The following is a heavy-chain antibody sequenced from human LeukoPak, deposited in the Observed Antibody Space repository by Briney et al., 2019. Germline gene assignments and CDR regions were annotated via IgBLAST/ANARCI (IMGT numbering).Heavy chain of an antibody. D-gene: IGHD3-16*01. CDR3: ARETSFGAGTNVYCGMDV. V-gene: IGHV1-69*13. CDR2: IIPIFGTA. CDR1: GGTFSSYA. Sequence: GASVKVSCKPSGGTFSSYAISWVRQAPGQGLEWMGGIIPIFGTANYAQKFQGRVTITADESTSTAYMELSSLRSEDTAVYYCARETSFGAGTNVYCGMDVWGKGTTVTVSS. J-gene: IGHJ6*04.